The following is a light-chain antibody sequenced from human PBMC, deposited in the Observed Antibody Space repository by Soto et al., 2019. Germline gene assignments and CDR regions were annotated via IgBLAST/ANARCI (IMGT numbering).Light chain of an antibody. J-gene: IGKJ5*01. CDR2: DAS. V-gene: IGKV3-20*01. CDR3: QHYGSSLSIT. Sequence: EIVLTQSPGTLSLSPGERATLSCRASQSVSSSYLAWYQQKPGQAPRLLIYDASSRATGIPARFSGSGSGKDFTLTVTSLEPEDFAVYYCQHYGSSLSITFGQGTRLEIK. CDR1: QSVSSSY.